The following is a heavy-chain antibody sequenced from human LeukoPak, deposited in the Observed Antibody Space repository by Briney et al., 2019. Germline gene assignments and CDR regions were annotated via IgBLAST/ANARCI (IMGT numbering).Heavy chain of an antibody. CDR1: GGSISSYY. D-gene: IGHD3-10*01. CDR2: IYYSGST. J-gene: IGHJ3*02. CDR3: ARHMDDHDAFDI. V-gene: IGHV4-59*08. Sequence: SETLSLTCTVSGGSISSYYWSWIRQPPGKGLEWIGYIYYSGSTNYNPSLKSRVTISVDTSKNQFSLKLSSVTAADTAVYYCARHMDDHDAFDIWGQGTTVTVSS.